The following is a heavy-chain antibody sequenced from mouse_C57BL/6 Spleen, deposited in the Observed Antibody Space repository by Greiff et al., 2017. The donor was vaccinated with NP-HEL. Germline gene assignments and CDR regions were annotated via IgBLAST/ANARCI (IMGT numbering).Heavy chain of an antibody. CDR3: ARRYYYGSMDY. V-gene: IGHV1-19*01. Sequence: EVQLQQSGPVLVKPGASVKMSCKASGYTFTDYYMNWVKQSHGKSLEWIGVINPYNGGTSYNQKFKGQATLTVDKSSSTAYMALNSLTSEDSAVYYCARRYYYGSMDYWGQGTSVTVSS. CDR1: GYTFTDYY. CDR2: INPYNGGT. D-gene: IGHD1-1*01. J-gene: IGHJ4*01.